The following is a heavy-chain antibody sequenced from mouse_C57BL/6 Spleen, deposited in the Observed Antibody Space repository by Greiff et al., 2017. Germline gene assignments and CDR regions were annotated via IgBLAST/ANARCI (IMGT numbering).Heavy chain of an antibody. J-gene: IGHJ1*03. D-gene: IGHD2-1*01. CDR1: GYTFTSYW. CDR2: IDPSDSET. CDR3: ARGGNYVWDVDV. V-gene: IGHV1-52*01. Sequence: VQLQQPGAELVRPGSSVKLSCKASGYTFTSYWMHWVKRRPIQGLEWIGNIDPSDSETHYNQKFKDKATLTVDKSSSAAYMQLSSLTSEDSAVYYGARGGNYVWDVDVWGTGTTVTVAS.